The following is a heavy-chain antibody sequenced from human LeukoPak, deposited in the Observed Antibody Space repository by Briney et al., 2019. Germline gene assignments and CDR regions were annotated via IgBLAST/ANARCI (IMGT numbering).Heavy chain of an antibody. D-gene: IGHD1-1*01. CDR3: VRMRGPERRHCFDY. V-gene: IGHV3-23*01. Sequence: TGGSLRLSCVVSDFTFAVSWVRQAPGKGLEWLSTINGRGDDSFHADSVKGRFTISRDTSKNTLYLHMTSLRAADTAMYFCVRMRGPERRHCFDYWSQGALLIVSS. CDR2: INGRGDDS. J-gene: IGHJ4*02. CDR1: DFTFA.